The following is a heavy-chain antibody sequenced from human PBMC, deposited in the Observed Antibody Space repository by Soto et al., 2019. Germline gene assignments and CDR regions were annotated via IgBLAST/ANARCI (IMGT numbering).Heavy chain of an antibody. Sequence: QVQLVESGGGLVKPGGSLRLSCAASGFTFSDYYMSWIRQAPGKGLEWVSYISNSGSTIYYADSVKGQFTISRDNARNSLHLQMNSLRGEDKAVYYCATPLISGSTYGMDVWGQGARVTVSS. CDR2: ISNSGSTI. CDR1: GFTFSDYY. CDR3: ATPLISGSTYGMDV. J-gene: IGHJ6*02. D-gene: IGHD1-7*01. V-gene: IGHV3-11*01.